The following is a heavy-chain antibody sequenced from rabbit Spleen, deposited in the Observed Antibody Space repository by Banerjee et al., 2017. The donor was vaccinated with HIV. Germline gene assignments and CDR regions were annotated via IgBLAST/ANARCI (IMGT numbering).Heavy chain of an antibody. CDR3: AGDHAISGYRFNL. J-gene: IGHJ4*01. CDR2: IYTLSGSA. CDR1: GFSFSSSVW. D-gene: IGHD1-1*01. V-gene: IGHV1S45*01. Sequence: QEQLEESGGDLVKPEGSLTLTCTASGFSFSSSVWISWVRQAPGKGLEWIGCIYTLSGSAYYASWARGRFTISKTSSTTVTLQMTSLTAADTATYFCAGDHAISGYRFNLWGQGTLVTVS.